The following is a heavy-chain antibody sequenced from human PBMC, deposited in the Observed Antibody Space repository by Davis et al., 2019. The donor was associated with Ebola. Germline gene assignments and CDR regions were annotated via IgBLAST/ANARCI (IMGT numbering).Heavy chain of an antibody. CDR3: ARDHWGSLDY. Sequence: MPSETLSLPCTVSGGSVSSGIYYWSWIRQPPGKGLEYMGHVFNSGTVVYNSALKSRVTISLDRSSNQFSLKMNSVTTADTAVYFCARDHWGSLDYWGQGTLVTVSS. D-gene: IGHD7-27*01. CDR2: VFNSGTV. J-gene: IGHJ4*02. CDR1: GGSVSSGIYY. V-gene: IGHV4-61*01.